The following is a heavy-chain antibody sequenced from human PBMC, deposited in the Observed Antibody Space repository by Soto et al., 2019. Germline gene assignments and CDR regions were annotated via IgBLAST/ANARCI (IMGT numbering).Heavy chain of an antibody. Sequence: ASVKVSCKASGYTFTSYDINWVRQATGQGLEWMGWMNPNSGNTGYAQKFQGRVTMTRNTSISTAYMELSSLRSEDTAVYYCARGRLDIVVVVAATLDTYYMDVWGKGTTVTVSS. V-gene: IGHV1-8*01. CDR3: ARGRLDIVVVVAATLDTYYMDV. CDR2: MNPNSGNT. CDR1: GYTFTSYD. D-gene: IGHD2-15*01. J-gene: IGHJ6*03.